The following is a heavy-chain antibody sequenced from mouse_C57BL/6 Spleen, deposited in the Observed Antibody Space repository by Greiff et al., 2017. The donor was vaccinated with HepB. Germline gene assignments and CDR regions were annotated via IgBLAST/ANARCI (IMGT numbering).Heavy chain of an antibody. CDR2: ISYDGSN. J-gene: IGHJ3*01. CDR3: ERGFSNSESWFAY. V-gene: IGHV3-6*01. D-gene: IGHD2-5*01. CDR1: GYSITSGYY. Sequence: DVQLVESGPGLVKPSQSLSLTCSVTGYSITSGYYWNWIRQFPGNKLEWMGYISYDGSNNYNPSLKNRISITRDTSKNQFFLKLKSVTTEDTATYYCERGFSNSESWFAYWGQGTLVTVSA.